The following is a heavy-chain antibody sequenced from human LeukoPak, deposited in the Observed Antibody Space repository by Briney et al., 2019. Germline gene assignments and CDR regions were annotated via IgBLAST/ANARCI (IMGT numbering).Heavy chain of an antibody. J-gene: IGHJ4*02. CDR3: ARYSSPYYFDS. CDR1: GFTFSSHN. CDR2: ISSGSSTI. D-gene: IGHD2-21*01. Sequence: GGSLRLSCAASGFTFSSHNMNWVRQAPGEGLEWLSYISSGSSTIYYADSVKGRFTISRDNVKNSLYLQMNSLRAEDTAVYYCARYSSPYYFDSWGQGTLVTVAS. V-gene: IGHV3-48*01.